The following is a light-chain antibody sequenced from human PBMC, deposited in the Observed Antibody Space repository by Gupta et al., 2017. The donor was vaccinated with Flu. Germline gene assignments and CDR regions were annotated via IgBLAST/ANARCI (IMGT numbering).Light chain of an antibody. CDR1: SSDVGVYNY. V-gene: IGLV2-14*01. CDR2: EVN. Sequence: QSALTQPASVSGSPGPSITISCTGTSSDVGVYNYVSWYQQHPGKAPKLMIYEVNNRPSGVSNRFSGSKSGNTASLAISGLRAEDEADYYCSSYTNSNTWVFGGGTRLTVL. J-gene: IGLJ3*02. CDR3: SSYTNSNTWV.